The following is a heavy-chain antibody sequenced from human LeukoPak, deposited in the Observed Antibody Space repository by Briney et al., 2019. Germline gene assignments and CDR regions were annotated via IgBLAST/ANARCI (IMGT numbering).Heavy chain of an antibody. D-gene: IGHD3-10*01. CDR1: GYSFTGYY. J-gene: IGHJ4*02. V-gene: IGHV1-2*02. Sequence: ASVKVSCKASGYSFTGYYIHWVRQAPGQGREWMGWVKTKSGDTKYTQKFQGRVTMTRDTTISTVYLDLSRLRFDDTAVYYCARDRGENYFDYWGQGTLVSVSS. CDR3: ARDRGENYFDY. CDR2: VKTKSGDT.